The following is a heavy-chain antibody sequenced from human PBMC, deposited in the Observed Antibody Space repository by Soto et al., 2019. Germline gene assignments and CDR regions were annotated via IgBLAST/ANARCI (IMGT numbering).Heavy chain of an antibody. CDR1: GFTFTSSA. D-gene: IGHD7-27*01. Sequence: SVKVSCKASGFTFTSSAVQWVRQARGQRLEWIGWIVVGSGNTNYAQKFQERVTITRDMSTSTAYTELSSLRSEDTAVYYCAAGDSSLKGLAGYWGQGTLVTVSS. J-gene: IGHJ4*02. CDR3: AAGDSSLKGLAGY. V-gene: IGHV1-58*01. CDR2: IVVGSGNT.